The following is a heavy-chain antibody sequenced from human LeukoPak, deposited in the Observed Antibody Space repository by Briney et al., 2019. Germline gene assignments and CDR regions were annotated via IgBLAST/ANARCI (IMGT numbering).Heavy chain of an antibody. CDR2: ISAYNGNT. Sequence: VASVKVSCKASGYTFTSYGISWARQAPGQGLEWMGWISAYNGNTNYAQKLQGRVTMTTDTSTSTAYMELRSLRSDDTAVYYCARGFPIQLWLGIDYWGQGTLVTVSS. J-gene: IGHJ4*02. V-gene: IGHV1-18*01. CDR1: GYTFTSYG. CDR3: ARGFPIQLWLGIDY. D-gene: IGHD5-18*01.